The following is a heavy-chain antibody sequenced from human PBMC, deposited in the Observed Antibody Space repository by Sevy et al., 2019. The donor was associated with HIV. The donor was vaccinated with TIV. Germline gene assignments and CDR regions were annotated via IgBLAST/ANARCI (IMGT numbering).Heavy chain of an antibody. CDR3: TNRPKNYDFWSGFTTDAFDI. Sequence: GGSLRLSCTASGFTFGDYAMSWFRQAPGKGLEWVGFIRSKANGGTTEYAASVKGRFTISRDDSKSIAYLQMNSLKTEDTAVYYCTNRPKNYDFWSGFTTDAFDIWGQGTMVTVSS. CDR1: GFTFGDYA. D-gene: IGHD3-3*01. J-gene: IGHJ3*02. V-gene: IGHV3-49*03. CDR2: IRSKANGGTT.